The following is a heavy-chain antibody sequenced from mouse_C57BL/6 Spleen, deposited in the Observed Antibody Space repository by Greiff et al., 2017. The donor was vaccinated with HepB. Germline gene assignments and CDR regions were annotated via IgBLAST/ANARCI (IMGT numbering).Heavy chain of an antibody. CDR3: ASQGGGPYFDY. Sequence: EVMLVESGGDLVKPGGSLKLSCAASGFTFSSYGMSWVRQTPDKRLEWVATISSGGSYTYYPDSVKGRFTISRDNAKNTLYLQMSSLKSEDTAMYYCASQGGGPYFDYWGQGTTLTVSS. J-gene: IGHJ2*01. D-gene: IGHD3-3*01. CDR2: ISSGGSYT. CDR1: GFTFSSYG. V-gene: IGHV5-6*01.